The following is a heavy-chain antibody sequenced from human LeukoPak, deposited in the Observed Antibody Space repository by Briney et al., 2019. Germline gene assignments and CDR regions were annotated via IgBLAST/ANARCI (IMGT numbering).Heavy chain of an antibody. CDR2: IKQDGSEK. CDR3: VRGGDY. CDR1: GVTFSSYW. Sequence: GVSLRLSCAGSGVTFSSYWMSWVRQDPGKGREWVANIKQDGSEKYYVDSVKGRFTISRDNAKNSLYLEMNSLRAEDTAVYYCVRGGDYWGQGTLVTVSS. V-gene: IGHV3-7*01. J-gene: IGHJ4*02.